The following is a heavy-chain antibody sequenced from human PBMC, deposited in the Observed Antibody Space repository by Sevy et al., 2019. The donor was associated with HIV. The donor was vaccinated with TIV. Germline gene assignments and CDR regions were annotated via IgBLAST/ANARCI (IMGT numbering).Heavy chain of an antibody. Sequence: GGSLRLSCAASGFTFSSYWMSWVRQAPGKGLEWVANIKQDGSEKYYVDSVKGRFTISRDNAKNSLYLQTNSLRAEDTAVYYCARDSRKDDFWSDQRYYYGMDVWGQGTTVTVSS. CDR3: ARDSRKDDFWSDQRYYYGMDV. J-gene: IGHJ6*02. CDR1: GFTFSSYW. D-gene: IGHD3-3*01. CDR2: IKQDGSEK. V-gene: IGHV3-7*01.